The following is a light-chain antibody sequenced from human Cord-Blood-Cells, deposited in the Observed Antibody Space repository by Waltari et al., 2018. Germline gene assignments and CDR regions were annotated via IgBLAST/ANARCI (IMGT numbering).Light chain of an antibody. CDR2: KDS. CDR1: ALPKQY. CDR3: QSADSSGTYVV. Sequence: SYELTQPPSLSVSPGQTARITCSGDALPKQYASWYQQKPGQAPVLVIYKDSERPSGIPERFSGSSSGTTVTLTISGVQAEDEADYYCQSADSSGTYVVFGGGTKLTVL. J-gene: IGLJ2*01. V-gene: IGLV3-25*03.